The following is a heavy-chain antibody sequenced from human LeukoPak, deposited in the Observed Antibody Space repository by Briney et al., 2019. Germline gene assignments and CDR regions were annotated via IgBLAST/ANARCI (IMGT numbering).Heavy chain of an antibody. D-gene: IGHD1-26*01. V-gene: IGHV4-30-2*01. J-gene: IGHJ4*02. Sequence: SETLSLTCAVSGGSISSGGYSWSWIRQPPGKGLEWIGYIYHSGSTYYNPFLKSRVTISVDRSKNQFSLKLSSVTAADTAVYYCARGGATDFDYWGQGTLVTVSS. CDR2: IYHSGST. CDR3: ARGGATDFDY. CDR1: GGSISSGGYS.